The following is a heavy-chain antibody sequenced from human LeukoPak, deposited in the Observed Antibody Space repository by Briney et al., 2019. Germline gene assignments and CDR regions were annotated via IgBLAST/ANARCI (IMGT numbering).Heavy chain of an antibody. Sequence: ASVKVSCKASGGTFSSYAISWVRQAPGQGLEWMGGIIPIFGTANYAQKFQGRVTITADESTSTAYMELSSLRSEDTAVYYCARGLDLVTYYYDSSGYYFDYWGQGTLVTVSS. D-gene: IGHD3-22*01. V-gene: IGHV1-69*01. CDR1: GGTFSSYA. J-gene: IGHJ4*02. CDR3: ARGLDLVTYYYDSSGYYFDY. CDR2: IIPIFGTA.